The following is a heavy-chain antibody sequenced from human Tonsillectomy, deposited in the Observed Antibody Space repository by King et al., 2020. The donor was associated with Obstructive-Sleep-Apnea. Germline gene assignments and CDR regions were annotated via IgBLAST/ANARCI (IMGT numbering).Heavy chain of an antibody. J-gene: IGHJ3*02. CDR3: ATGSGGLRYFDPPVAFDI. CDR2: ISWNSGSI. V-gene: IGHV3-9*01. CDR1: GFTFDDYA. Sequence: VQLVESGGGLVQPGRSLRLSCAASGFTFDDYAMHWVRQAPGKGLEWVSGISWNSGSIGYADSVKGRFTISRDNAKNSLYLQMNSLRAEDTALYYCATGSGGLRYFDPPVAFDIWGQGTMVTVSS. D-gene: IGHD3-9*01.